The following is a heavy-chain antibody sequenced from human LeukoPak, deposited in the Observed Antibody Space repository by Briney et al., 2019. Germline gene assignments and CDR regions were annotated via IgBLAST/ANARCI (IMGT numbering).Heavy chain of an antibody. V-gene: IGHV3-21*01. D-gene: IGHD5-24*01. J-gene: IGHJ6*03. CDR3: ARALWGYNLIDYYYYYMDV. CDR2: ISSSSSYI. CDR1: GFTFSNYN. Sequence: GGSLRLSCAASGFTFSNYNMNWVRQAPGKGLEWVSSISSSSSYIYYADSVKGRFTISRDNAKNSLYLQMNSLRAEDSAVYYCARALWGYNLIDYYYYYMDVWGKGTTVTVSS.